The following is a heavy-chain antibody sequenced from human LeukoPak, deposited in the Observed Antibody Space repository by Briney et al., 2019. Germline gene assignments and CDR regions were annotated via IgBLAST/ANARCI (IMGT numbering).Heavy chain of an antibody. CDR3: ARVKGIAAAGTFDY. CDR2: IYYSGST. J-gene: IGHJ4*02. V-gene: IGHV4-59*01. D-gene: IGHD6-13*01. CDR1: GGSISSYY. Sequence: PSETLSLTCTVSGGSISSYYWSWIRQPPGKGLEWIGYIYYSGSTNYNPSLKSRVTISVDTSKNQFSLKLGSVTAADTAVYYCARVKGIAAAGTFDYWGQGTLVTVSS.